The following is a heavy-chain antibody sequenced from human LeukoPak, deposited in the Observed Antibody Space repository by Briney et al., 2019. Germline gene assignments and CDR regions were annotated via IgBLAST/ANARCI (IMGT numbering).Heavy chain of an antibody. Sequence: PSETLSLTCTVSGGSISSYYWSWIRQPPGKGLEWIGYIYYSGSTNYNPSLKSRVTISVDTSKNQFSLKLSSVTAADTAVYYCATQGASGSYYWDAFDIWGQGTMVTVSS. J-gene: IGHJ3*02. V-gene: IGHV4-59*08. CDR3: ATQGASGSYYWDAFDI. D-gene: IGHD1-26*01. CDR1: GGSISSYY. CDR2: IYYSGST.